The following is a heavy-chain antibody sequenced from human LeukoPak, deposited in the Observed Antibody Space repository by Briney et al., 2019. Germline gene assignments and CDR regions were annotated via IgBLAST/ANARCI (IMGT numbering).Heavy chain of an antibody. Sequence: KPSETLSLTCAVYGGSFSGYYWSWIRQPPGKGLEWIGEINHSGSTNYNPSLKSRVTISVDKSKNQFSLKLSSVTAADTAVYYCTRPYYYYMDVWGKGTTVTVSS. CDR3: TRPYYYYMDV. J-gene: IGHJ6*03. CDR1: GGSFSGYY. CDR2: INHSGST. V-gene: IGHV4-34*01.